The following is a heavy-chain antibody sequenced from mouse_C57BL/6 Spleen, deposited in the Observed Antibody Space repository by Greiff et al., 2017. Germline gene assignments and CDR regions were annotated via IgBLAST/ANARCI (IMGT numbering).Heavy chain of an antibody. D-gene: IGHD2-2*01. CDR2: IYPGDGDT. V-gene: IGHV1-82*01. CDR3: AREGIYYGYYYAMDY. Sequence: VQLQQSGPELVKPGASVKISCKASGYAFSSSWMNWVKQRPGKGLEWIGRIYPGDGDTNYNGKFKGKATLTADKSSSTAYMQLSSLTSEDSAVYFCAREGIYYGYYYAMDYWGQGTSVTVSS. CDR1: GYAFSSSW. J-gene: IGHJ4*01.